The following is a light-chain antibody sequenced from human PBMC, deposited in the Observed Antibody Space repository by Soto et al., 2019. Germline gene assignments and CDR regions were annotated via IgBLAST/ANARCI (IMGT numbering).Light chain of an antibody. CDR3: QQSFSTPT. CDR2: SAS. CDR1: QRINIY. Sequence: DIQMTQSPSSLSTSIGDRVTITCRASQRINIYLNWYRQKPGKAPEIRIYSASNLQGGVPSRLSGSGSGTDFTLTISGMQSEDFATYYCQQSFSTPTFGQGTRLEIK. V-gene: IGKV1-39*01. J-gene: IGKJ5*01.